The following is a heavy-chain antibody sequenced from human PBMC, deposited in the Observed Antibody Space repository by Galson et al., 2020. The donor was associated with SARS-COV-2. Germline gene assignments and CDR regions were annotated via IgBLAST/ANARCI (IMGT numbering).Heavy chain of an antibody. J-gene: IGHJ4*02. Sequence: SETLSLTCDVSGDSISSNHWWSWVRQPPGKGLEWIGEIFHSGNTNYNPTLKSRVTISVDNSKNQFSLNLNSVTAADTAIYYCARSQYWFGGSCSTFAYWGQGTLVTVSS. V-gene: IGHV4-4*02. D-gene: IGHD2-15*01. CDR3: ARSQYWFGGSCSTFAY. CDR2: IFHSGNT. CDR1: GDSISSNHW.